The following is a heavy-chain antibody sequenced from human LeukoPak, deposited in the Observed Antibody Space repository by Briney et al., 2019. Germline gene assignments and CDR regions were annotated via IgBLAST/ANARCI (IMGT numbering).Heavy chain of an antibody. CDR2: ISYDGSNK. CDR3: ARAGGYDHDAFDI. V-gene: IGHV3-30-3*01. Sequence: GRSLRLSCAASGFTFSSYAMHWVRQAPGKGLEWVAVISYDGSNKYYADSVKGRFTISRDNSKNTLYLQMNSLRAEDTAVYYCARAGGYDHDAFDIWGQGTMVTVSS. J-gene: IGHJ3*02. CDR1: GFTFSSYA. D-gene: IGHD5-12*01.